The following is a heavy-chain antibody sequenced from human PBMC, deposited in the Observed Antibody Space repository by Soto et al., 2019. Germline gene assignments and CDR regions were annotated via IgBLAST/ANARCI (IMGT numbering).Heavy chain of an antibody. V-gene: IGHV1-2*04. D-gene: IGHD1-20*01. CDR1: GYTFTGYY. J-gene: IGHJ5*02. CDR2: INPNSGGT. Sequence: QVQLVQSGAEVKKPGASVKVSCKASGYTFTGYYMHWVRQAPGQGLEGMGWINPNSGGTNYAQKFQGWVPTPRDTTISTAYMELNRLRADDTAVYKCAGGGIIPYGGFPAPLDTWGQGPLVTFS. CDR3: AGGGIIPYGGFPAPLDT.